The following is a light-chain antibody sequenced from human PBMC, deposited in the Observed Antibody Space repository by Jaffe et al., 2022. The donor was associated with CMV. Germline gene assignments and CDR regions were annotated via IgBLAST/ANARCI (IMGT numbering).Light chain of an antibody. J-gene: IGLJ2*01. Sequence: YELTQSPSVSVSPGQTARITCSGDTLPKQYAYWYQQKAGQAPVLVIYQDSERPSGIPERFSGSSSGTTVTLTISRVQAEDEADYYCQSIDTSGTFHVVFGGGTTLTVL. CDR1: TLPKQY. CDR2: QDS. CDR3: QSIDTSGTFHVV. V-gene: IGLV3-25*03.